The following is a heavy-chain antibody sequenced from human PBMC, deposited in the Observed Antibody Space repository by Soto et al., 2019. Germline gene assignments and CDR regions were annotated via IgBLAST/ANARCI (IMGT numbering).Heavy chain of an antibody. D-gene: IGHD2-15*01. J-gene: IGHJ6*04. CDR3: VRDIASRL. CDR2: INKDGSEK. CDR1: GFTFTSYW. Sequence: EVQVVESGGGLVQPGGSLRLSCAASGFTFTSYWMTWVRQAPGRGLEWVANINKDGSEKSYVDSVKGRFTISRDNAKSSLYLQMNSLRADDTAVYYCVRDIASRLWGKGSTVSVSS. V-gene: IGHV3-7*01.